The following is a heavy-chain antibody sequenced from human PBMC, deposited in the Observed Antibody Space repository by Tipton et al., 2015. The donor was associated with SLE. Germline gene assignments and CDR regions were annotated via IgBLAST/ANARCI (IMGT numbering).Heavy chain of an antibody. J-gene: IGHJ4*02. V-gene: IGHV1-18*01. CDR3: ARAAYSGNYYPDS. CDR2: ISTYNGHT. D-gene: IGHD1-26*01. CDR1: GYAFTSYA. Sequence: QLVQSGAEVKKPGASVKVSCKASGYAFTSYAISWVRQAPGQGLEWMGWISTYNGHTNYAQNLQGRATLTTDTSTSTAFMELRSLRSDDTAVYYCARAAYSGNYYPDSWGQGTLVSVSS.